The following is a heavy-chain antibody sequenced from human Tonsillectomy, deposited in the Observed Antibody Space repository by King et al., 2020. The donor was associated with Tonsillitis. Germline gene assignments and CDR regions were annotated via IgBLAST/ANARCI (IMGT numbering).Heavy chain of an antibody. Sequence: VQLVESGGGLVQPGGSLRLSCAASGFTFSSYAMSWVRQAPGKGLEWVSDISGSGGSTYYADSVKGRFTISRDKSKNTLYLQMNSLRAEDTAVYYCARERHRLSVAGTDFDYWGQGTLVTVSS. D-gene: IGHD6-19*01. CDR1: GFTFSSYA. CDR3: ARERHRLSVAGTDFDY. CDR2: ISGSGGST. J-gene: IGHJ4*02. V-gene: IGHV3-23*04.